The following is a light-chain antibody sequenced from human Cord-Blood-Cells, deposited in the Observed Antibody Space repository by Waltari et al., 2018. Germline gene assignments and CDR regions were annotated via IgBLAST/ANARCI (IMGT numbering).Light chain of an antibody. CDR2: GNS. J-gene: IGLJ3*02. V-gene: IGLV1-40*01. CDR3: QSSDSSLSGWV. CDR1: SPTLGAGFR. Sequence: QSVLTPPPSLSGAPGQRVTVTCTGVSPTLGAGFRGRWYQQPPGTAPKLHIYGNSNRPSGVPDRFSGSTSGTSASLAITGLQAEDEADYYCQSSDSSLSGWVFGGGTKLTVL.